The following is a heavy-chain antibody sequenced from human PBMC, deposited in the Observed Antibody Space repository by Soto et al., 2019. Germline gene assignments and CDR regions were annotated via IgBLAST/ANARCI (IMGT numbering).Heavy chain of an antibody. CDR1: GFTFSDYY. V-gene: IGHV3-11*01. Sequence: GGSLRLSCAASGFTFSDYYMSWIHQAPGKGLEWVSYISSSGSTIYYADSVKGRFTISRDNAKNSLYLQMNSLRAEDTAVYYCARADKTYYDFWSGYPARWFDPWGQGTLVTVSS. J-gene: IGHJ5*02. CDR3: ARADKTYYDFWSGYPARWFDP. D-gene: IGHD3-3*01. CDR2: ISSSGSTI.